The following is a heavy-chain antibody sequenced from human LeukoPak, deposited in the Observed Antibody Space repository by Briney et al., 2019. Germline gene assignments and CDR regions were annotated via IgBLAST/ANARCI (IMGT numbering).Heavy chain of an antibody. D-gene: IGHD6-19*01. J-gene: IGHJ4*02. CDR2: IYWNGDE. CDR3: AHSPTSGWYGNYFDY. V-gene: IGHV2-5*01. CDR1: GFSLGTSGVG. Sequence: ESGPTLVKPTQTLTLTCIFSGFSLGTSGVGVGWIRQPPGKALEWLALIYWNGDERYNPSLRNRIIITKDTSKNQVVLTMTNMDPVDTATYSCAHSPTSGWYGNYFDYWGQGTLVTVSS.